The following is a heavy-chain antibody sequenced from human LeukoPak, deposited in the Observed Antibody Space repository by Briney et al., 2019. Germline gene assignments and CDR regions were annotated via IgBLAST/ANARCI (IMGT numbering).Heavy chain of an antibody. D-gene: IGHD3-3*01. J-gene: IGHJ3*02. CDR3: AKGMIFGVVIIPSRDAFDI. Sequence: IDYGDSVKARFTISRDNSKNTLYLQMNSLRAEDTAVYYCAKGMIFGVVIIPSRDAFDIWGQGTMVTVSS. V-gene: IGHV3-23*05. CDR2: I.